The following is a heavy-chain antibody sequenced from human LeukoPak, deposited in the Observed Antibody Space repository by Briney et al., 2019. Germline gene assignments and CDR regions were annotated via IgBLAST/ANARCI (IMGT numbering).Heavy chain of an antibody. CDR2: IYASGST. Sequence: SETLSLTCTVSGGPISSGDYYWSWIRQPAGKGLEWIGRIYASGSTNYNPSLKSRVTISVDTSKNQFSLNLSSVTAADTAVYYCARVNTLFSSYWFDPWGQGTLVTVSS. D-gene: IGHD6-6*01. V-gene: IGHV4-61*02. J-gene: IGHJ5*02. CDR1: GGPISSGDYY. CDR3: ARVNTLFSSYWFDP.